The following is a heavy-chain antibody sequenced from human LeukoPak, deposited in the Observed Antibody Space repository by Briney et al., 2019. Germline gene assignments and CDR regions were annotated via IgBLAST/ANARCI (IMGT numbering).Heavy chain of an antibody. D-gene: IGHD7-27*01. CDR1: GFMFSSNW. Sequence: GGSLRLSCAASGFMFSSNWMSWVRQAPGKGLEWVAVISYDGSNKYYADSVKGRFTISRDNSKNTLYLQMNSLRAEDTAVYYCAKDRLGYFDYWGQGTLVTVSS. CDR2: ISYDGSNK. J-gene: IGHJ4*02. V-gene: IGHV3-30*18. CDR3: AKDRLGYFDY.